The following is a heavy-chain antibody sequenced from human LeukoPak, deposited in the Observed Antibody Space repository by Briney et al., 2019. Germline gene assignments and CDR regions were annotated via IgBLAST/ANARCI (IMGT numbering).Heavy chain of an antibody. CDR2: INPSGGST. D-gene: IGHD4-17*01. V-gene: IGHV1-46*01. CDR1: GYTFTNYY. CDR3: ARDLGEDGDYPRSPDY. J-gene: IGHJ4*02. Sequence: GASVKVSCKASGYTFTNYYMHWVRQAPGQGLEWMGIINPSGGSTSYAQKFQGRVTMTRDTSTSTVYMELSSLRSEDTAVYYCARDLGEDGDYPRSPDYWGQGTLVTVSS.